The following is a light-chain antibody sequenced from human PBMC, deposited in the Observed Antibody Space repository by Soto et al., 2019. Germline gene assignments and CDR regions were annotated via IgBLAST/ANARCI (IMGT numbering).Light chain of an antibody. CDR1: QSVSGDY. CDR2: GAS. J-gene: IGKJ5*01. CDR3: QQRSNWPT. Sequence: EIVLTQSPGTLSLSPGEGVTLSCRASQSVSGDYVAWYQQKPGQAPRLLIYGASSRATGIPARFSGSGSGTDFTLTISSLEPEDFAVYYCQQRSNWPTFGQGTRLEI. V-gene: IGKV3D-20*02.